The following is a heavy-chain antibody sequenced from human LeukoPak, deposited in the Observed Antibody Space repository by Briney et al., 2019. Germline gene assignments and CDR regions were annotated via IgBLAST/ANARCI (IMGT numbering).Heavy chain of an antibody. J-gene: IGHJ4*02. V-gene: IGHV1-24*01. CDR2: FDPEDGET. Sequence: ASVKVSCKVSGYTLTELSMHWVRQAPGRGLEWMGGFDPEDGETIYAQKFQGRVTMTEDTSTDTAYMELSSLRSEDTAVYYCATLDDSSGNPFDYWGQGTLVTVSS. D-gene: IGHD3-22*01. CDR1: GYTLTELS. CDR3: ATLDDSSGNPFDY.